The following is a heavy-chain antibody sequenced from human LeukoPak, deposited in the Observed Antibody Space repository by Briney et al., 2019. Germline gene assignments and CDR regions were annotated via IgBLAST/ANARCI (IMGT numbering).Heavy chain of an antibody. CDR3: AREPTDSGSYYGFDC. CDR2: IKQDGSEK. V-gene: IGHV3-7*01. Sequence: PGGSLRLSCAASGFTFSSYWMSWVRQAPGKGLEWVANIKQDGSEKYYVDSVKGRFTISRDNAKNSLYLQMNSLRAEDTAVYYCAREPTDSGSYYGFDCWGQGTLVTVSS. D-gene: IGHD1-26*01. J-gene: IGHJ4*02. CDR1: GFTFSSYW.